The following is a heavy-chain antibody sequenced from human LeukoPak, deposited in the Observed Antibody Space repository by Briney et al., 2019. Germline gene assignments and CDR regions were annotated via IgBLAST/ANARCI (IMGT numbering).Heavy chain of an antibody. Sequence: SETLSLTCTVSGGSISRYSWSWIRQPPGKGLEWIGYIYYSGSTNYNPSLKSRVTISVDTSKNQFSLKLTSVTAADTAVYYCARDRPIGIAASGTYDIWGQGTMVTVSS. J-gene: IGHJ3*02. V-gene: IGHV4-59*01. D-gene: IGHD6-13*01. CDR3: ARDRPIGIAASGTYDI. CDR1: GGSISRYS. CDR2: IYYSGST.